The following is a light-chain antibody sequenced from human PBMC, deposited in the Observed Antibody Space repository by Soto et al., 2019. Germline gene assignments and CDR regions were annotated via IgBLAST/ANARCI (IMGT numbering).Light chain of an antibody. CDR1: QGIGDT. J-gene: IGKJ4*01. Sequence: EIVLTQSPATLSVSPGEGANLSCRASQGIGDTLAWYQQKPGQTPRLLIYDTFIRATGVPARFSGSRSGAEFTLTISSLQSEDFAVYYCQHYVTWPLTFGGGTKVESK. CDR3: QHYVTWPLT. V-gene: IGKV3-15*01. CDR2: DTF.